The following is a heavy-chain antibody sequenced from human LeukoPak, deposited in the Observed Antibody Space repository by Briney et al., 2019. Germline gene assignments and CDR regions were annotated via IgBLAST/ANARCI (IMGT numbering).Heavy chain of an antibody. J-gene: IGHJ6*03. Sequence: GGSLRLSCAASGFTFSSYAMHWVRQAPGKGLEYVSAISSNGGSTYYANSVEGRFTISRDNSKNTLYLQMGSLRAEDMAVYYCARVPRGCSSTSCYFSYYYMDVWGKGTTVTISS. CDR3: ARVPRGCSSTSCYFSYYYMDV. CDR2: ISSNGGST. CDR1: GFTFSSYA. D-gene: IGHD2-2*01. V-gene: IGHV3-64*01.